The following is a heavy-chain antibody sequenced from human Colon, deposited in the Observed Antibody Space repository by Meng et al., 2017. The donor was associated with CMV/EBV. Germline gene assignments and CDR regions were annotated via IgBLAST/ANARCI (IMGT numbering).Heavy chain of an antibody. CDR1: GFTFTSYN. Sequence: EVQLLESGGGLVQPGGSLRLSCTASGFTFTSYNMNWVRQAPGKGLEWVSRITSNGAIIDYVDSVKGRFTISRDNSKSTLYLQMNSLRAEDTAVYYCAKDFSGWGYFDLWGRGTLVTVSS. CDR3: AKDFSGWGYFDL. J-gene: IGHJ2*01. V-gene: IGHV3-23*01. CDR2: ITSNGAII. D-gene: IGHD7-27*01.